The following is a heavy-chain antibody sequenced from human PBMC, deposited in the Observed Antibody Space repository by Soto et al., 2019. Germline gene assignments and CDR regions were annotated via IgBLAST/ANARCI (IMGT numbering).Heavy chain of an antibody. V-gene: IGHV3-23*01. CDR2: LTSSGGST. Sequence: EEQLLESGGGLVQPGGSLRLSCAASGFTFSSYAMIWVRQAPGKGLEWVSALTSSGGSTYYADSVRGRFTISRDNSKKTLYLQMNSLRAEDTAVYYCANCPTLYTPTYNWFDPWGQGTLVTVFS. CDR3: ANCPTLYTPTYNWFDP. J-gene: IGHJ5*02. CDR1: GFTFSSYA. D-gene: IGHD2-15*01.